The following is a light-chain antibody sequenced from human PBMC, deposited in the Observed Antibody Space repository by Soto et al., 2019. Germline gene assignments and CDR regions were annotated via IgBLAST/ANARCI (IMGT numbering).Light chain of an antibody. J-gene: IGKJ5*01. CDR2: GAS. V-gene: IGKV3-20*01. Sequence: EIVMTQSPATLSVSPGERATISCRASQSVSSNYLAWSQQQPGQAPRLLIYGASSRATGIPDRFSGSGSGTDSTLTISRLEPDDFAVYYCQQYGSPRTFGQGTRLEIK. CDR3: QQYGSPRT. CDR1: QSVSSNY.